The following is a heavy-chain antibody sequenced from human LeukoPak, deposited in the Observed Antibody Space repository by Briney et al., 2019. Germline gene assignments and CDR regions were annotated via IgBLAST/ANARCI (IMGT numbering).Heavy chain of an antibody. CDR2: MNSDGSAT. CDR3: AKGPNYFDS. J-gene: IGHJ4*02. Sequence: GGSLRLSCAASGFSFSNYWMHWVRQAPGKGLVWVARMNSDGSATYYADSVQGRFTISRDNAKNTLYLQMNSLRAEDTAMYFCAKGPNYFDSWGQGTLVTVSS. CDR1: GFSFSNYW. V-gene: IGHV3-74*01.